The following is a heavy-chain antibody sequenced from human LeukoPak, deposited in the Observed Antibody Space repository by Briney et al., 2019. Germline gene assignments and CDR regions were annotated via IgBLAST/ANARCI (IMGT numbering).Heavy chain of an antibody. CDR2: MNPNSGNT. J-gene: IGHJ4*02. V-gene: IGHV1-8*01. CDR3: ARAGGYCGRISCPYYFDY. CDR1: GYTFTSYD. D-gene: IGHD2-15*01. Sequence: ASVKISCKASGYTFTSYDINWVRQATGQGLEWMGWMNPNSGNTGYAQKFQGRVTMTRNTSISTAYMELSSLRSEDTAVYYCARAGGYCGRISCPYYFDYWGQGSLVAVSS.